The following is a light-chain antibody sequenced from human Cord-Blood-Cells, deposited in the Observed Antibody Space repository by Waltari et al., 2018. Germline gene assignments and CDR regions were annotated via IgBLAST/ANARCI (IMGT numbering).Light chain of an antibody. CDR1: SPNIGAGYD. CDR2: GNS. J-gene: IGLJ2*01. V-gene: IGLV1-40*01. Sequence: QSVLTQPPSVSGAPGQRVTISCTGSSPNIGAGYDVHWYQQLPGTAPKLLISGNSNRPSGVPDRCSGSKSGTSASLAITGLQAEDEADYYCQSYDSSLSGSVFGGGTKLTVL. CDR3: QSYDSSLSGSV.